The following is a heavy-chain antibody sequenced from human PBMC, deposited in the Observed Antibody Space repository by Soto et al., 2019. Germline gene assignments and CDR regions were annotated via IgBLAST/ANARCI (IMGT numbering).Heavy chain of an antibody. CDR3: ASCISTSCYLRWVSYGMDV. D-gene: IGHD2-2*01. J-gene: IGHJ6*02. CDR1: GFTFSSYA. Sequence: QVQLVESGGGVVQPGRSLRLSCAASGFTFSSYAMHWVRQAPGKGLEWVAVISYDRSNKYYADSVKGRFTISRDNSKNTLYLQMNSLRAEDTAVYYCASCISTSCYLRWVSYGMDVWGQGTTVTVSS. CDR2: ISYDRSNK. V-gene: IGHV3-30-3*01.